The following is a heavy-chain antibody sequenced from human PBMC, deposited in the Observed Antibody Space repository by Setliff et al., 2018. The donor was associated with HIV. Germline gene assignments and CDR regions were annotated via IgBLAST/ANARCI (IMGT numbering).Heavy chain of an antibody. V-gene: IGHV1-18*01. D-gene: IGHD1-26*01. J-gene: IGHJ3*02. CDR2: ISTHNDDT. CDR3: ARVSGSYFTRAAFDI. Sequence: GASVKVSCKASGYTFTTYAISWVRQAPGQGLEWMGWISTHNDDTDYAQKFQGRVTMTRDTSTSTVYMELRSLRSDDTAVYYCARVSGSYFTRAAFDIWGQGTMVTVSS. CDR1: GYTFTTYA.